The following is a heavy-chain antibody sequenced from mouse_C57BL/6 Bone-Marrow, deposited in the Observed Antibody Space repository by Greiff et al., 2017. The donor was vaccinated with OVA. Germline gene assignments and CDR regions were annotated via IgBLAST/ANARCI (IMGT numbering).Heavy chain of an antibody. CDR1: GYTFTSYW. Sequence: VQLVESGAELAKPGASVKLSCKASGYTFTSYWMPWVKQRPGQGLEWIGYINPSSGYTKYNQKFKDKATLTADKSSSTAYMQLSSLTYEDSAVYYWAVWLRRGGPGFAYWGQGTLVTVSA. CDR2: INPSSGYT. D-gene: IGHD2-2*01. J-gene: IGHJ3*01. CDR3: AVWLRRGGPGFAY. V-gene: IGHV1-7*01.